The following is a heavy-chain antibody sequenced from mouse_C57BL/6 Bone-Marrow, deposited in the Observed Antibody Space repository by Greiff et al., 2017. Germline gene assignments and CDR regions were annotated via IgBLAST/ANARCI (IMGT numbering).Heavy chain of an antibody. J-gene: IGHJ2*01. D-gene: IGHD1-1*01. V-gene: IGHV1-63*01. CDR1: GYTFTNYW. Sequence: QVQLTESGAELVRPGTSVKMSCKASGYTFTNYWIGWAKQRPGHGLEWIGDIYPGGGYTNYNEKFKGKATLTADKSSSTAYMQFSSLTSEDSAIYYCARKGYGSPYYVDYWGQGTTLTVSS. CDR3: ARKGYGSPYYVDY. CDR2: IYPGGGYT.